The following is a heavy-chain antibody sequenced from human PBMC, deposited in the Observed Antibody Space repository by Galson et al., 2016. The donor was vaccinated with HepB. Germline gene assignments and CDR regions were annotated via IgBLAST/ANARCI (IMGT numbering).Heavy chain of an antibody. CDR3: VKRRVGMIQAFFDY. Sequence: SLRLSCAASGFSFEEVSMHWVRQVPGQGLEWVSGIRCNSARVAYADSGRGRFTISRDNANRVLHLQMNSLTTDATDVYFCVKRRVGMIQAFFDYWGQGILVTVSS. J-gene: IGHJ4*02. D-gene: IGHD3-16*01. CDR2: IRCNSARV. CDR1: GFSFEEVS. V-gene: IGHV3-9*01.